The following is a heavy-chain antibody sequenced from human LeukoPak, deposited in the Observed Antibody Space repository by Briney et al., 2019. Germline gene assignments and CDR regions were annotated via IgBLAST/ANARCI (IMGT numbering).Heavy chain of an antibody. CDR3: ARLSYSSGWSWEFDP. V-gene: IGHV3-21*01. CDR1: GFTFSSYS. D-gene: IGHD6-19*01. CDR2: TSSGSSYI. J-gene: IGHJ5*02. Sequence: PGGSLRLSCAASGFTFSSYSMNWVRQAPGKGLEWVSSTSSGSSYIYYADSVKGRFTISGDNAKNSLYLQMNSLRAEDTAVYYCARLSYSSGWSWEFDPWGQGTLVTVSS.